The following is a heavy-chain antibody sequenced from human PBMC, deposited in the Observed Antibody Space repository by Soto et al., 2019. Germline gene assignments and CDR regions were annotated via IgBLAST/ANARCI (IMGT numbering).Heavy chain of an antibody. V-gene: IGHV4-4*02. CDR1: SGSISSSNW. Sequence: SETLSLTCAVSSGSISSSNWWSWVRQPPGKGLEWIGEIYHSGSTNYNPSLTSRVTISVDKSKNQFSLKLSSVTAADTAVYYCARTPRKYYDYIWGSYPLVGRDWFGPWGQGTLVTVSS. CDR3: ARTPRKYYDYIWGSYPLVGRDWFGP. D-gene: IGHD3-16*02. CDR2: IYHSGST. J-gene: IGHJ5*02.